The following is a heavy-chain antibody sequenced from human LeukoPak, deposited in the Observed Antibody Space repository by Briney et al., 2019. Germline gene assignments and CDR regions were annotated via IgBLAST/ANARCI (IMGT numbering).Heavy chain of an antibody. CDR2: MNPNCGDT. J-gene: IGHJ4*02. V-gene: IGHV1-8*01. Sequence: ASVNVSCTSSGYTFTSYDFNWVRLGTGQGHERMGWMNPNCGDTGYAQKFQNRVTIIRNTSISAPYMVLSSLRSENTAVYYCARGPGWSWYFSYSLGLQFDYWGQGTLVTVSS. CDR3: ARGPGWSWYFSYSLGLQFDY. D-gene: IGHD6-13*01. CDR1: GYTFTSYD.